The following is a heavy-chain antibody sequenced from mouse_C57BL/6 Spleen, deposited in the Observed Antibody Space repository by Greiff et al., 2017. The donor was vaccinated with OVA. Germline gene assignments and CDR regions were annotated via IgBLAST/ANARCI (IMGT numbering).Heavy chain of an antibody. CDR3: VRGAYGSSYGFAY. V-gene: IGHV10-3*01. CDR2: IRRKSSNYAT. D-gene: IGHD1-1*01. J-gene: IGHJ3*01. CDR1: GFTFNTYA. Sequence: EVKLMESGGGLVQPKGSLKLSCAASGFTFNTYAMHWVRQAPGKGLEWVASIRRKSSNYATYYADSVKDRFTISRDDSQSMLYLQMNNLKTEDTAMYYCVRGAYGSSYGFAYWGQGTLVTVSA.